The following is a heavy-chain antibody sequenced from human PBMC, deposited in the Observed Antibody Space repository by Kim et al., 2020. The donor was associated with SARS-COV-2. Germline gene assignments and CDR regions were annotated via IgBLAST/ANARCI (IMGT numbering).Heavy chain of an antibody. CDR1: GGSISSGGYY. CDR3: ASMVTDLFDY. CDR2: IYYSGST. V-gene: IGHV4-31*03. J-gene: IGHJ4*02. Sequence: SETLSLTCTVSGGSISSGGYYWSWIRQHPGKGLEWIGYIYYSGSTYYNPSLKSRVTISVDTSKNQFSLKLSSVTAADTAVYYCASMVTDLFDYWGQGTLVTVSS. D-gene: IGHD5-18*01.